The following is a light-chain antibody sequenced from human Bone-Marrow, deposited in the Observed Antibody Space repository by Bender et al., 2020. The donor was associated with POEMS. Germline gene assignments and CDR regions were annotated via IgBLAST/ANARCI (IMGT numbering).Light chain of an antibody. CDR1: SSDIGSFNF. Sequence: QSALTQPASVSGSPGQSITISCTGTSSDIGSFNFVSWYQQHPGKAPRLLISDVSERPSGVPARFSGSKSGTSASLAISDIQSEDEGDYYCSSWDDSLSGWVFGGGTKLTVL. CDR3: SSWDDSLSGWV. J-gene: IGLJ3*02. V-gene: IGLV2-23*02. CDR2: DVS.